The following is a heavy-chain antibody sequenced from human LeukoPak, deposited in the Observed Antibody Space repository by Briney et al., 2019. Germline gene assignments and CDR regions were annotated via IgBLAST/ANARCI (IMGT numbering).Heavy chain of an antibody. D-gene: IGHD3-22*01. CDR1: GFSFSSYS. Sequence: GGSLRLSCAASGFSFSSYSMNWVRQAPGKGLEWVSSISSSSSYTYYADSVKGRFTISRDNAKNSLYLQMNSLRAEDTALYYCARVSSSGYYYFDYWGQGTLVTVSS. CDR3: ARVSSSGYYYFDY. V-gene: IGHV3-21*04. CDR2: ISSSSSYT. J-gene: IGHJ4*02.